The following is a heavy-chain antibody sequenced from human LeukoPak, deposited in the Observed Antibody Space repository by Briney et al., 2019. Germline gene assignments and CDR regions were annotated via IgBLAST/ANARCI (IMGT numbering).Heavy chain of an antibody. CDR2: IYSGGST. D-gene: IGHD1-26*01. J-gene: IGHJ4*02. CDR3: ARGEKWELPYFDY. V-gene: IGHV3-53*01. CDR1: GFTVSSNY. Sequence: GGSLRLSCAASGFTVSSNYMSWVRQAPGKGLEWVSVIYSGGSTYYADSVKGRSTISRDNSKNTLYLQMNSLRAEDTAVYYCARGEKWELPYFDYWGQGTLVTVSS.